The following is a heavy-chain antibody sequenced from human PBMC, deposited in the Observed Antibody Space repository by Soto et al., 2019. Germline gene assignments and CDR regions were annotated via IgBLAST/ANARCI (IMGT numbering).Heavy chain of an antibody. CDR1: GFTFSSYA. CDR2: ISGSGGST. Sequence: GGSLRLSCAASGFTFSSYAMSWVRQAPGKGLEWVSAISGSGGSTYYADSVKDRFTISRDNSKNTLYLQMNSLRAEDTAVYYCAKGKYDFWSGYYPFDYWGQGTLVTVSS. J-gene: IGHJ4*02. D-gene: IGHD3-3*01. CDR3: AKGKYDFWSGYYPFDY. V-gene: IGHV3-23*01.